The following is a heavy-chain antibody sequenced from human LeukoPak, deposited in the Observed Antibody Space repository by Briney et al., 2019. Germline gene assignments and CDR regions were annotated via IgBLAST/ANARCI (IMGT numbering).Heavy chain of an antibody. Sequence: SETLSLTCTVSGGSISSYYWSWIRQPAGKGLEWIGRIYTSGSTSYNPSLKSRVTISMDKSKNQFSLKLRSVTAADTAMYYCAKMGGSAPYFFDYWGQGTLVTASS. CDR1: GGSISSYY. V-gene: IGHV4-4*07. CDR3: AKMGGSAPYFFDY. J-gene: IGHJ4*02. CDR2: IYTSGST. D-gene: IGHD6-19*01.